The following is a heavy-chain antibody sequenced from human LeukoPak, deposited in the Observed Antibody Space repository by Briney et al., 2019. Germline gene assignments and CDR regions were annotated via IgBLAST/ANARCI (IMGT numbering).Heavy chain of an antibody. CDR2: IYSSGIT. D-gene: IGHD1-26*01. CDR3: ARVRSGSYYFDY. V-gene: IGHV4-4*07. Sequence: PSETLSLTCSVSGGSIGSYYWSWIRQPAGKGLEWIGRIYSSGITNYNPSLKSRVTMSVDTSKNQFSLKLNSVTAADTAFYYCARVRSGSYYFDYWGQGTLGTVSA. J-gene: IGHJ4*02. CDR1: GGSIGSYY.